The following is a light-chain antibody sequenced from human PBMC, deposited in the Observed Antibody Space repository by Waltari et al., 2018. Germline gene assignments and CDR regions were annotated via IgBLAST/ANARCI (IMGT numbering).Light chain of an antibody. CDR1: HSNIGSNT. J-gene: IGLJ3*02. CDR2: NNY. V-gene: IGLV1-44*01. Sequence: QSVVTQSPSASGAPGQRVTISCSGRHSNIGSNTVDWYKQLPGTAPTLLIFNNYQRPSGVPDRCSASKSGTSASLAISGLQSEDEAEYYCVTWDDSLNGWVFGGGTKLAVV. CDR3: VTWDDSLNGWV.